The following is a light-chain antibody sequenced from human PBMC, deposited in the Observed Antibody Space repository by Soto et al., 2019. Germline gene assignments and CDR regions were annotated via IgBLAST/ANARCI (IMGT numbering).Light chain of an antibody. CDR3: QQSGSSPLT. CDR1: QSVSKNY. J-gene: IGKJ4*01. Sequence: EIVLTQSPGTLSLSPGERATLSCRASQSVSKNYLAWYQQKPGQAPRLLIYGASSRATGIPDRFSGSGSATDFTLTISRLEPEDFAVYFCQQSGSSPLTFGGGTKVDIK. CDR2: GAS. V-gene: IGKV3-20*01.